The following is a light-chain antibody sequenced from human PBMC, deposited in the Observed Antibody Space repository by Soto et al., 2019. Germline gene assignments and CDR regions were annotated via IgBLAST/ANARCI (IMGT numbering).Light chain of an antibody. Sequence: EIVITQSPGALSVFPGGSAPLSCRASQTIDSYLAWYQQKPGQAPRLLIHGASSRATGIPDRFSGSGSGTDFTLTISRLEPEDSVVYYCQQYSRSPLTFGGGTKVAIK. CDR2: GAS. J-gene: IGKJ4*01. V-gene: IGKV3-20*01. CDR3: QQYSRSPLT. CDR1: QTIDSY.